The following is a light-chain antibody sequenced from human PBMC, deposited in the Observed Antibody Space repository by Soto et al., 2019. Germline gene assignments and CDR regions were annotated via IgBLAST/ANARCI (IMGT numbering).Light chain of an antibody. CDR3: SSYTTSGTLV. Sequence: QSVLTQPASVSGSPGQSITISCTGASNDVGFYNSVSWYQQHPGKAPKLMIYGVSYRPPGISDRFSGSKSGNTASLTITGLQAEDEADYYCSSYTTSGTLVFGGGTKLTVL. CDR2: GVS. J-gene: IGLJ3*02. CDR1: SNDVGFYNS. V-gene: IGLV2-14*01.